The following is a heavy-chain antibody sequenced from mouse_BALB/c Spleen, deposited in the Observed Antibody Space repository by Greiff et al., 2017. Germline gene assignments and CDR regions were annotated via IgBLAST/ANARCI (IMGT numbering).Heavy chain of an antibody. CDR1: GFTFSSYT. J-gene: IGHJ3*01. CDR2: ISSGGGNT. CDR3: ARTPGYSWFAY. D-gene: IGHD2-3*01. Sequence: EVQLVESGGGLVKPGGSLKLSCAASGFTFSSYTMSWVRQTPEKRLEWVATISSGGGNTYYPDSVKGRFTISRDNAKNNLYLQMSSLRSEDTALYYCARTPGYSWFAYWGQGTLVTVSA. V-gene: IGHV5-9*03.